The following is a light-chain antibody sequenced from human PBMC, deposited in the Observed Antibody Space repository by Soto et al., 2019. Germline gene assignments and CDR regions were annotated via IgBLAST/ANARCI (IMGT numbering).Light chain of an antibody. V-gene: IGLV2-14*01. J-gene: IGLJ1*01. CDR1: SNDIGGYNY. CDR2: DVS. Sequence: SAVTQPGSMSGSPGQSVTISCAGTSNDIGGYNYVSWYQHHPGTAPKLIIYDVSSRPSGVSHRFSGSKSGNTASLTISGLQAEDEADYYCSSFSVASPLFGTGTKVTVL. CDR3: SSFSVASPL.